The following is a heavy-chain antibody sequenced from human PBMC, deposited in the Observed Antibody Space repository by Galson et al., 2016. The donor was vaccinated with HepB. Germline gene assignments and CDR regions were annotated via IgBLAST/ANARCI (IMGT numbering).Heavy chain of an antibody. J-gene: IGHJ4*02. V-gene: IGHV5-51*01. D-gene: IGHD3-3*01. CDR2: IYPGDSDT. CDR3: ARQRSGLSSKYLDY. Sequence: QSGAEVKKPGESLKISCKGSGYNFTNYWIGWVRQMPGKGLEWMGIIYPGDSDTTYSPSFQGQVTISVDKSIGTAYLQWRSLRASDTAMYYCARQRSGLSSKYLDYWGQGTLVTVSS. CDR1: GYNFTNYW.